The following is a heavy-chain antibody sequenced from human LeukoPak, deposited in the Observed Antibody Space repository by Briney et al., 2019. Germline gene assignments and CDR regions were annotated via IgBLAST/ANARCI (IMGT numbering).Heavy chain of an antibody. D-gene: IGHD6-25*01. J-gene: IGHJ6*04. CDR1: GGSISYYY. CDR3: ARDSRSSGWPFYYGIDV. CDR2: ISNSGSI. V-gene: IGHV4-59*01. Sequence: KPSETLSLTCTVSGGSISYYYWSWIRQPPGKGLEWIGYISNSGSINCNPSLKSRVTISLDTSKTQFSLRLSSVTAADTAVYYCARDSRSSGWPFYYGIDVWGKGTTVTVSS.